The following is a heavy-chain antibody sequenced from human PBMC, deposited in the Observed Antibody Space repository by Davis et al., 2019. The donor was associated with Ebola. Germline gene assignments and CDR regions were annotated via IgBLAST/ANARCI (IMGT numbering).Heavy chain of an antibody. J-gene: IGHJ6*02. CDR3: ARGLSLLAFYYGMDV. V-gene: IGHV1-8*01. CDR1: GYTFTSYD. CDR2: MNPNSGNT. D-gene: IGHD2-15*01. Sequence: AASVKVSCKASGYTFTSYDINWVRQATGHGLEWMGWMNPNSGNTGYAQKFQGRVTMTRNTSISTAYMELSSLRSEDTAVYYCARGLSLLAFYYGMDVWGQGTTVTVSS.